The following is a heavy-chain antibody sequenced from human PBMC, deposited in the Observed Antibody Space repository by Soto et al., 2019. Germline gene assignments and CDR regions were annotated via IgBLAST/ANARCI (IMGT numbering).Heavy chain of an antibody. D-gene: IGHD5-12*01. J-gene: IGHJ4*02. CDR2: IFPLLAMV. CDR1: GGDLTNSG. CDR3: AEEDGAGFKT. V-gene: IGHV1-69*04. Sequence: QVHLVQSGAEMKKPGSSVKVSCKVSGGDLTNSGISWVRQAPGQGLEWMGGIFPLLAMVDYSQKFQGRVTITADESTNTAYMDLGSLKSDDAAVYYCAEEDGAGFKTWGQGTLVIVSS.